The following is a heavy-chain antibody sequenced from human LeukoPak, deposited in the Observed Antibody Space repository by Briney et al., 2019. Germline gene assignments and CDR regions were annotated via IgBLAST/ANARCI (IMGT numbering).Heavy chain of an antibody. D-gene: IGHD2-2*01. CDR1: GFTFSSYS. CDR2: ISSSSSYI. J-gene: IGHJ4*02. Sequence: GGSLGLSCAASGFTFSSYSMNWVRQAPGKGLEWVSSISSSSSYIYYADSVKGRFTISRDNAKNSLYLQMNSLRAEDTAVYYCARVGSSTSCYGYWGQGTLVTVSS. V-gene: IGHV3-21*01. CDR3: ARVGSSTSCYGY.